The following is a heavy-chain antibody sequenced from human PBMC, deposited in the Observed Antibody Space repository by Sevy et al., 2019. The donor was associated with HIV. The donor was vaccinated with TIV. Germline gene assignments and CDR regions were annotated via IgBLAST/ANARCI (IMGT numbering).Heavy chain of an antibody. CDR1: GYTLTELS. CDR3: ARSMSWYASFDY. J-gene: IGHJ4*02. CDR2: IIPMFGTA. V-gene: IGHV1-69*13. Sequence: ASVKVSCKVSGYTLTELSMHWVRQAPGQGLEWMGGIIPMFGTANYEQKFQGRVTITADESTSTAYMELSSLRSEDTAVYYCARSMSWYASFDYWGQGTLVTVSS. D-gene: IGHD6-13*01.